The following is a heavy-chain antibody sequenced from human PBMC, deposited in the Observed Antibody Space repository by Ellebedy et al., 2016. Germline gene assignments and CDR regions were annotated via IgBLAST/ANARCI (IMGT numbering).Heavy chain of an antibody. Sequence: GSLRLSCTVSGGSISSYYWSWIRQPPGKGLEWIGYIYYSGSTNYNPSLKSRVTISVDTSKNQFSLKLSSVTAADTAVYYCARRVGDSSSWYGHYFDYWGQGTLVTVSS. CDR1: GGSISSYY. D-gene: IGHD6-13*01. CDR3: ARRVGDSSSWYGHYFDY. V-gene: IGHV4-59*01. CDR2: IYYSGST. J-gene: IGHJ4*02.